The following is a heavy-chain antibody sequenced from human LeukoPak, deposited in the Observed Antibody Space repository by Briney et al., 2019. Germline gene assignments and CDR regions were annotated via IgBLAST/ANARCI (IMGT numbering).Heavy chain of an antibody. J-gene: IGHJ5*02. CDR1: GYSISSGYY. Sequence: SETLSLTCAVSGYSISSGYYWGWIRQPPGKGLEWIGRIYHSGSTYYNPSLKSRVTISVDTSKNQFSLKLSSVTAADTAVYYCARQLGYCSSTSCLLYWFDPWGQGTLVTVSS. CDR2: IYHSGST. D-gene: IGHD2-2*01. CDR3: ARQLGYCSSTSCLLYWFDP. V-gene: IGHV4-38-2*01.